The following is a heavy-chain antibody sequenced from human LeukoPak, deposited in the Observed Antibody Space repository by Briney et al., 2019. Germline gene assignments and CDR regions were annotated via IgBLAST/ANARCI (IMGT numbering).Heavy chain of an antibody. CDR1: GDSISSSTYY. D-gene: IGHD3-16*01. CDR3: ARHAGHMGGAFDI. CDR2: IYYSGST. V-gene: IGHV4-61*05. J-gene: IGHJ3*02. Sequence: SETLSLTCNVSGDSISSSTYYWGWIRQPPGKGLEWIAYIYYSGSTVYNSSLKSRVTISVDTSKNQIALKLSSVTAADTAVYYCARHAGHMGGAFDIWGQGTMVTVSS.